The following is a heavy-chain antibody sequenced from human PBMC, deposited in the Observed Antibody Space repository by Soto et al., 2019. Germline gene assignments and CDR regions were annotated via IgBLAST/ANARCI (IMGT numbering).Heavy chain of an antibody. CDR2: IIPIFGTA. D-gene: IGHD6-13*01. CDR3: ASSGPDIAAAGTSDY. Sequence: QVQLVQSGAEVKKPGSSVKVSCKASGGTFSSYAISWVRQAPGQGLEWMGGIIPIFGTANYAQKFQGRVTITADESTSTDYMELSSLRSEDTAVYYCASSGPDIAAAGTSDYWGQGTLVTVSS. CDR1: GGTFSSYA. J-gene: IGHJ4*02. V-gene: IGHV1-69*01.